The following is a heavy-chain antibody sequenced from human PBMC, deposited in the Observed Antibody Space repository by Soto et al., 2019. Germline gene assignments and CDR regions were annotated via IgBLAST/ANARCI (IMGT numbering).Heavy chain of an antibody. D-gene: IGHD1-26*01. J-gene: IGHJ4*02. CDR2: INGDSGNR. V-gene: IGHV1-3*01. CDR3: ARSKMPTGTLAWGTGRIRSAWELDY. CDR1: GYTFKNYD. Sequence: ASVKVSCKASGYTFKNYDTQWVRQAPGQRLEWMGWINGDSGNRKYSQKFQGRVTITRDTSASTAYMELSSLKSEDTAVYYCARSKMPTGTLAWGTGRIRSAWELDYWGQGTLVTVSS.